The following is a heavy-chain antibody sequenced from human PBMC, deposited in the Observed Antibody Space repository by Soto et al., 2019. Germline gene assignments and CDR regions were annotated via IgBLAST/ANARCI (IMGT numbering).Heavy chain of an antibody. J-gene: IGHJ6*02. CDR3: ARGRDIVVVVAASYYGMDV. Sequence: QVQLVQSGAEVKKPGSSVKVSCKASGGTFSSYAISWVRQAPGQGHEWMGGIIPIFGTANYAQKFQGRVTITVDESTSTAYMELSSLRSEDTAVYYCARGRDIVVVVAASYYGMDVWGQGTTVTVSS. CDR2: IIPIFGTA. V-gene: IGHV1-69*01. CDR1: GGTFSSYA. D-gene: IGHD2-15*01.